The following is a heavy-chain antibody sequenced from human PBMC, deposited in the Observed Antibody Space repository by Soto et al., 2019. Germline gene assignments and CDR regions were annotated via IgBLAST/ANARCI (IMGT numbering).Heavy chain of an antibody. V-gene: IGHV1-69*18. Sequence: QAQLVQSGAEMKQPGSSVKVSCKASGGTYSSYPINWVRQAPGHGLEWLGRFTPALGTANYPKKVQDRLTITADPSASTNYLDLRSLRSEDTGLYDCAREGGDGYGWEDYWFLDLWGRGTLVTVSA. CDR1: GGTYSSYP. D-gene: IGHD5-12*01. J-gene: IGHJ2*01. CDR3: AREGGDGYGWEDYWFLDL. CDR2: FTPALGTA.